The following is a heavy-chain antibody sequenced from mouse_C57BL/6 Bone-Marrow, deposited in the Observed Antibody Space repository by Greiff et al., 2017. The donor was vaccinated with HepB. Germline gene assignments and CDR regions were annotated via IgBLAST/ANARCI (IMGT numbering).Heavy chain of an antibody. Sequence: EVQLVESGGGLVQPKGSLKLSCAASGFTFNTYAMHWVRQAPGKGLEWVARIRSKSSNYATYYADSVKDRFTISRDDSQSMLYLQMNNLKTEDTAMYYCVRDLYDYDDGDLFYAMDYWGQGTSVTVSS. CDR2: IRSKSSNYAT. CDR3: VRDLYDYDDGDLFYAMDY. CDR1: GFTFNTYA. J-gene: IGHJ4*01. D-gene: IGHD2-4*01. V-gene: IGHV10-3*01.